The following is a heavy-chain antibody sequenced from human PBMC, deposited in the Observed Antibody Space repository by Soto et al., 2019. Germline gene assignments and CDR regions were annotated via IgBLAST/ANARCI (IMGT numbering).Heavy chain of an antibody. V-gene: IGHV1-8*01. CDR2: MNPNSGNT. CDR3: ASLKQDYAVA. Sequence: QVQLVQSGAEVKKPGASVKVSCKASGYTFTSYDINWMRLATGQGLEWMGWMNPNSGNTAYAQKFQGRVTMTRNTSISTAYMELSSLRSEDTAVYYCASLKQDYAVAWGQGTLVTVSS. CDR1: GYTFTSYD. J-gene: IGHJ5*02. D-gene: IGHD3-16*01.